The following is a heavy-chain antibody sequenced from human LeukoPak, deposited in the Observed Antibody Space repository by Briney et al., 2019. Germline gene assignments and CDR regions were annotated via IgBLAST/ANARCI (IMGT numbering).Heavy chain of an antibody. D-gene: IGHD6-19*01. CDR2: IYYSGST. CDR1: GGSISSYY. CDR3: ARSVAPGWFDP. J-gene: IGHJ5*02. Sequence: SETLSLTCTVSGGSISSYYWSWIRQPPGKGLEWIGYIYYSGSTNYNPSLKSRVTISVDTSKNQFSLKLSSVTAADTAVYYCARSVAPGWFDPWGQGTLVTVSS. V-gene: IGHV4-59*08.